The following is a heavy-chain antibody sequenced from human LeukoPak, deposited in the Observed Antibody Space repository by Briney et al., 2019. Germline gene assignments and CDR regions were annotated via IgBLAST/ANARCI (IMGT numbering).Heavy chain of an antibody. CDR2: IYPGDSDT. J-gene: IGHJ5*02. CDR3: ARQHDRGWLDP. V-gene: IGHV5-51*01. Sequence: GESLHISCKASGYIFTSYWIGWVRQMPGKGLEWMGIIYPGDSDTRYGPSFQGQVTISADKSISTAYLQWSSLKASDTAIYYCARQHDRGWLDPWGQGTQVTVCS. CDR1: GYIFTSYW.